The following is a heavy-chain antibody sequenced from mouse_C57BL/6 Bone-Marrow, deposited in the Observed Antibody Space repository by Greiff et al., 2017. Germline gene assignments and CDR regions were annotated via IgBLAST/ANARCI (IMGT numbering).Heavy chain of an antibody. J-gene: IGHJ3*01. Sequence: QLQESGAELVRPGTSVKMSCKASGYTFTNYWIGWAKQRPGHGLEWIGDIYPGGGYTNYNEKFKGKATLTADKSSSTAYMQFSSLTSEDSAIYYCARASQTAPFAYWGQGTLVTVSA. D-gene: IGHD3-2*01. CDR3: ARASQTAPFAY. CDR1: GYTFTNYW. V-gene: IGHV1-63*01. CDR2: IYPGGGYT.